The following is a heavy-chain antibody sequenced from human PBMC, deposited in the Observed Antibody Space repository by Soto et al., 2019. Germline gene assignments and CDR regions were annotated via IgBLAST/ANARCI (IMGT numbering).Heavy chain of an antibody. CDR2: IRDVGEST. D-gene: IGHD1-1*01. J-gene: IGHJ4*02. V-gene: IGHV3-23*01. CDR3: VKDGLEN. CDR1: GFPFGGYT. Sequence: EVQLLESGGGLAQPGGSLRLSCAASGFPFGGYTMSWVRQAPGKGLEWASPIRDVGESTYYADSLKGRFTISRDNYTNTMYLQLNSLRPEDTAVYFCVKDGLENWGQGTLVTVSS.